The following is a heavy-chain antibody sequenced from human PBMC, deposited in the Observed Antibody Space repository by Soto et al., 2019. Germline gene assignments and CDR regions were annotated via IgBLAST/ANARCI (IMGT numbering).Heavy chain of an antibody. Sequence: QVQLQESGPGLVKPSQTLSLTCTVSGGSISSGGYYWSWIRQHPGKGLEWIGYIYYSGSTYYNPSLQSRVTISVDTSTNQFSLKLSSVTAADTAVYYCARVRIQLWPRGAFDIWGQGTMVTVSS. V-gene: IGHV4-31*03. CDR3: ARVRIQLWPRGAFDI. CDR2: IYYSGST. CDR1: GGSISSGGYY. J-gene: IGHJ3*02. D-gene: IGHD5-18*01.